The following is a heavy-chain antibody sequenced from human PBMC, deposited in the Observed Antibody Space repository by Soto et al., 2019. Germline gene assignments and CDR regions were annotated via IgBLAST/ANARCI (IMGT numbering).Heavy chain of an antibody. Sequence: QVQLQESGPGLVKPSETLSLTCTVSGGSITNYYCXWFRQPPGKGLEWIGYINYDGYSAYNLSLKRRVXLSMDASKTQFSLMLESVTATDTAVYYCVRHGFGPLHGLVDVWGPGTTVIVSS. D-gene: IGHD3-10*01. CDR2: INYDGYS. CDR3: VRHGFGPLHGLVDV. J-gene: IGHJ6*02. CDR1: GGSITNYY. V-gene: IGHV4-59*08.